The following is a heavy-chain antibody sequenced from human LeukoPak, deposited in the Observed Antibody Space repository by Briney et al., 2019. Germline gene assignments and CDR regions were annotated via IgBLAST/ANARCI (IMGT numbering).Heavy chain of an antibody. V-gene: IGHV3-74*01. Sequence: GGSLRLSCAASGFSLNGYWMHWVRQVPGKGLVWVARMSAEGTGTTYADSVKGRFAISRDNSKNTLYLQMNSLRAEDTAVYYCARAMTSWGQGTLVTVSS. CDR1: GFSLNGYW. CDR3: ARAMTS. D-gene: IGHD4-11*01. CDR2: MSAEGTGT. J-gene: IGHJ4*02.